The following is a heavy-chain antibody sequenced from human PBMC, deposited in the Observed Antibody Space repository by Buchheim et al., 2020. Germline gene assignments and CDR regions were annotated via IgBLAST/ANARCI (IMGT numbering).Heavy chain of an antibody. CDR2: IAFGGNT. D-gene: IGHD1-26*01. Sequence: QVQLQESGPGLVKPSETLSLSCTVSGGSISSGNYYWGWIRQSPGKGLEWIGCIAFGGNTYYNPSLKSRIRISLDTSKNQFFLRVTSVTAADTAVYYCARNAADNFIVGVIDFWGQGTL. CDR1: GGSISSGNYY. CDR3: ARNAADNFIVGVIDF. V-gene: IGHV4-39*07. J-gene: IGHJ4*02.